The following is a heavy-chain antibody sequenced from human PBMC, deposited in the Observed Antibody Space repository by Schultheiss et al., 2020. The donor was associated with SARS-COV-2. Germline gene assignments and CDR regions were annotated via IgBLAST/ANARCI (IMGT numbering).Heavy chain of an antibody. Sequence: SQTLSLTCTVSGASISSYYWSWIRQPPGKGLEWIAYLSYSGSTNYDPSLKSRVTISLDTSKNQFSLMLNSVTAADTAVYYCASELFYYGMDVWGQGTTVTVSS. V-gene: IGHV4-59*01. D-gene: IGHD2-21*01. CDR3: ASELFYYGMDV. CDR1: GASISSYY. CDR2: LSYSGST. J-gene: IGHJ6*02.